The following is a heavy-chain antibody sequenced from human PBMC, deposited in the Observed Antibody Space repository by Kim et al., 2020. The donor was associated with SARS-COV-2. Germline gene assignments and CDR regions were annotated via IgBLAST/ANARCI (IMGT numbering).Heavy chain of an antibody. CDR2: ISYDGSNK. J-gene: IGHJ4*02. V-gene: IGHV3-30-3*01. Sequence: GGSLRLSCAASGFTFSSYAMHWVRQAPGKGLEWVAVISYDGSNKYYADSVKGRFTISRDNSKNTLYLQMNSLRAEDTAVYYCARAGTTYYYGSETFDYWGQGTLVTVSS. CDR3: ARAGTTYYYGSETFDY. D-gene: IGHD3-10*01. CDR1: GFTFSSYA.